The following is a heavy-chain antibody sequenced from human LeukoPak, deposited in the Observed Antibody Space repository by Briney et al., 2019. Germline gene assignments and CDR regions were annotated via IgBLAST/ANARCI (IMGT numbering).Heavy chain of an antibody. CDR3: ARGAPGSYCSGGSCPYFDY. CDR2: MNPNSGNT. CDR1: AYTFNSYD. V-gene: IGHV1-8*01. Sequence: ASVKVSCKASAYTFNSYDNNWVRQANGQGIEWKGWMNPNSGNTGYAQKFQGRVTMTRNTSISTAYMELSSLRSEDTAVYYCARGAPGSYCSGGSCPYFDYWGQGTLISVSS. D-gene: IGHD2-15*01. J-gene: IGHJ4*02.